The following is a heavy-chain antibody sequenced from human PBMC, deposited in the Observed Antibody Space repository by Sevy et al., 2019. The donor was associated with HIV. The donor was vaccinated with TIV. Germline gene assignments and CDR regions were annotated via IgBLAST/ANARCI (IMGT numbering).Heavy chain of an antibody. D-gene: IGHD3-3*01. CDR2: CRNKPDRFTT. Sequence: GGSLRLSCSTSGFNFSEHFMEWVRQAPGKGLEWIGRCRNKPDRFTTEYAASVKGRFTISRDDSKSYLYLQMSGLQAEDSGLYLCVGADKIFYLDFWGQGTLVTVSS. J-gene: IGHJ4*02. CDR3: VGADKIFYLDF. CDR1: GFNFSEHF. V-gene: IGHV3-72*01.